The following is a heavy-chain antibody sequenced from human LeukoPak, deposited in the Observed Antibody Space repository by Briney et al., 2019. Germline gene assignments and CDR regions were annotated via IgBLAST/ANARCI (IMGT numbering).Heavy chain of an antibody. CDR3: ARGPLGEQLVRVYYYYYYGMDV. D-gene: IGHD6-13*01. CDR2: INHSGST. V-gene: IGHV4-34*01. CDR1: GGSFSGYY. Sequence: SETLSLTCAVYGGSFSGYYWSWIRRPPGKGLEWIGEINHSGSTNYNPSLKSRVTISVDTSKNQFSLKLSSVTAADTAVYYCARGPLGEQLVRVYYYYYYGMDVWGQGTTVTVSS. J-gene: IGHJ6*02.